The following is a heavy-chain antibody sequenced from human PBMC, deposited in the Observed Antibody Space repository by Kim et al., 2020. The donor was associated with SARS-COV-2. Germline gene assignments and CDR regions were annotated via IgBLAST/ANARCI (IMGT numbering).Heavy chain of an antibody. CDR3: ARRVLIAAAGILIPYYYYGMDV. CDR1: GGSFSGYY. J-gene: IGHJ6*02. Sequence: SETLSLTCAVYGGSFSGYYWSWIRQPTGKGLEWIGEINHSGSTNYNPSLKSRVTISVDTSKNQFSLKLSSVTAADTAVYYCARRVLIAAAGILIPYYYYGMDVWGQGTTVTVSS. V-gene: IGHV4-34*01. D-gene: IGHD6-13*01. CDR2: INHSGST.